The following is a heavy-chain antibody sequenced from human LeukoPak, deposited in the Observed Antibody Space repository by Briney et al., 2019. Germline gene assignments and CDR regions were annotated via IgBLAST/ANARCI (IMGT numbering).Heavy chain of an antibody. CDR3: AGHDSSATYFQH. J-gene: IGHJ1*01. Sequence: SETLSLTCTVSGGSISNYYWSWIRQPPGKGLEWIGYIYYSGSTNYNPSLKSRVTMSVDTSKNQISLKLSSVTAADTAVYYCAGHDSSATYFQHWGQGTLVTVSS. D-gene: IGHD3-22*01. CDR1: GGSISNYY. V-gene: IGHV4-59*01. CDR2: IYYSGST.